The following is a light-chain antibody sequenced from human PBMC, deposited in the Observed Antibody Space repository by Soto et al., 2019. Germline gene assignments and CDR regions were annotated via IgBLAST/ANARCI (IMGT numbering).Light chain of an antibody. J-gene: IGKJ1*01. V-gene: IGKV3-20*01. CDR3: QQYGSSPR. Sequence: EIVLTQSPGTLSLSPGERATLSCRASQSVSSSYLAWYQQKPGQAPRLLIYGASSRATGIPYRFSGSGSGTDFTLTISRLEPEDFAVYYCQQYGSSPRFGQGTKVEIK. CDR1: QSVSSSY. CDR2: GAS.